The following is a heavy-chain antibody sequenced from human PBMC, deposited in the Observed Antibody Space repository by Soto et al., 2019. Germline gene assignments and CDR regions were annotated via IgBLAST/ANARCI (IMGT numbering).Heavy chain of an antibody. CDR3: ATDQGAITTLGDLVPFFDY. V-gene: IGHV3-15*07. CDR1: GFTFSDAW. CDR2: IMSKTVGGTI. D-gene: IGHD3-3*01. J-gene: IGHJ4*02. Sequence: EVQLVESGGGLIKPGGSLRVSCAASGFTFSDAWMNWVRQAPGRGLEWVGPIMSKTVGGTIHYAAPVKGRFTISRGDSRDTVFLQMDSLITDDTAVYFCATDQGAITTLGDLVPFFDYWGLRALVTVSS.